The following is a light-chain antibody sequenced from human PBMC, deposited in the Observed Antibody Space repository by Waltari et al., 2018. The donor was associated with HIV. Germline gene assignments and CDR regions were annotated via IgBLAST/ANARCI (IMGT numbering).Light chain of an antibody. J-gene: IGLJ2*01. CDR3: QVWDIRNDQVV. Sequence: SYVLTQPPSLSLAPGQTATITCGGDRIGRKSVHWYQQKPGQAPVLVVYDDSDRPSGIPERFSGSNSENMATLSITRVEAGDEADYFCQVWDIRNDQVVFGGGTKLTVL. CDR2: DDS. V-gene: IGLV3-21*02. CDR1: RIGRKS.